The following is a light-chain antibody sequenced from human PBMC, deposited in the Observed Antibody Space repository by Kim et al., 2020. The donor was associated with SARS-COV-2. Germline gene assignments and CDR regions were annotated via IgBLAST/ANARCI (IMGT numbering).Light chain of an antibody. Sequence: SASVGDRVTVTCRASHSISTWLAWYQQKPGKAPNLLIYKASTLESGVPSRFSGSGSGTEFTLTISSLQPDDFASYYCQQYKAYPYTFGQGTKLEI. V-gene: IGKV1-5*03. CDR3: QQYKAYPYT. CDR2: KAS. CDR1: HSISTW. J-gene: IGKJ2*01.